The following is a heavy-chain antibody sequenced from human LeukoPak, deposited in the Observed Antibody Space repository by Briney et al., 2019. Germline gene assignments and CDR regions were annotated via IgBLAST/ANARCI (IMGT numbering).Heavy chain of an antibody. J-gene: IGHJ4*02. V-gene: IGHV3-23*01. CDR3: ARETPYSSSWTVFDY. D-gene: IGHD6-13*01. CDR2: ISGSGGST. CDR1: GFTFSSYA. Sequence: GGSLRLSCAASGFTFSSYAMSWVRQAPGKGLEWVSAISGSGGSTYYADSVKGRFTISRDNAKNSLYLQMNSLRAEDTAVYYCARETPYSSSWTVFDYWGLGTLVTVSS.